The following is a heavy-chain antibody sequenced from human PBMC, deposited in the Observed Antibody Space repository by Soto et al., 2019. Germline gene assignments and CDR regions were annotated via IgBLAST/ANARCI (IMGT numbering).Heavy chain of an antibody. D-gene: IGHD3-10*01. CDR3: SGSFKYGSGTFDAFDI. Sequence: QVQRVQSGTEVKKPGSSLKVSCKASGGTFSSYAISWVRQAPGQGLEWMGGIIPIFGTTNYAEKFRGRVSITVYESTSTAYVVLVSLRSEDTAVQYCSGSFKYGSGTFDAFDICGQGTMVSVAS. J-gene: IGHJ3*02. V-gene: IGHV1-69*01. CDR2: IIPIFGTT. CDR1: GGTFSSYA.